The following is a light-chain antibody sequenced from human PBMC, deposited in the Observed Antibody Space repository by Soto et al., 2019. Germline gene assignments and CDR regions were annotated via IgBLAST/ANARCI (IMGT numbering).Light chain of an antibody. V-gene: IGLV1-40*01. CDR1: SSNIGAGYD. CDR3: QSYDSSLSGYV. CDR2: GNS. Sequence: QAVVTQPPSVSGAPGQRVTISCTGSSSNIGAGYDVHWYQQLPGTAPKLLIYGNSNRPSGVPDRVSGSKSGTSASLAITGLQAEDEADYYYQSYDSSLSGYVFGTGTKVTVL. J-gene: IGLJ1*01.